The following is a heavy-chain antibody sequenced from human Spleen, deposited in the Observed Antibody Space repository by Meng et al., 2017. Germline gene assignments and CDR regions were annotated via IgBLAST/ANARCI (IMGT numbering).Heavy chain of an antibody. D-gene: IGHD1-26*01. J-gene: IGHJ4*02. Sequence: SETLSLTCTVSGGSVSSGSYYWSWIRQPPGKGLEWTGYIYYSGSTNYNPSLKSRVTISVDTSKNQFSLKLSSVTAADTAVYYCARDPMVGATDYWGQGTLVTVSS. V-gene: IGHV4-61*01. CDR1: GGSVSSGSYY. CDR2: IYYSGST. CDR3: ARDPMVGATDY.